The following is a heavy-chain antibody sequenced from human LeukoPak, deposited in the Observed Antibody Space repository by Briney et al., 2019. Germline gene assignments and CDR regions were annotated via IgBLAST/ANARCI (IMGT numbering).Heavy chain of an antibody. J-gene: IGHJ6*03. CDR2: ISGSGGST. CDR3: AKGKGDTSMVTASDYLHYYMDV. CDR1: GFTFSSYG. Sequence: GGTLRLSCAASGFTFSSYGMSWVRQAPGKGLEWVSAISGSGGSTYYADSVKGRFTISRDTSKNTLYLQMNSLRVEDTAVYYCAKGKGDTSMVTASDYLHYYMDVWGKGTAVTVSS. D-gene: IGHD5-18*01. V-gene: IGHV3-23*01.